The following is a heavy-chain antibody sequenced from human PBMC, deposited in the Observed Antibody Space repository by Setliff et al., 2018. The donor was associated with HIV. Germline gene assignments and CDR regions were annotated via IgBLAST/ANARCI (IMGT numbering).Heavy chain of an antibody. CDR1: GFTFSNYW. V-gene: IGHV3-7*01. Sequence: AGSLRLSCAASGFTFSNYWMSWVRQAPGRGLEWVANIKQGGSEKYYVDSVKGRFTISRDDTKNSLYLQMNSLRVEDTAVYYCARGRVPFDYWGQGTLVTVSS. CDR3: ARGRVPFDY. D-gene: IGHD2-2*01. J-gene: IGHJ4*02. CDR2: IKQGGSEK.